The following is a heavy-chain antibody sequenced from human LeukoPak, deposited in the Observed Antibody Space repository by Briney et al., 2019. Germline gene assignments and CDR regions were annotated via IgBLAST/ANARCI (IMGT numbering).Heavy chain of an antibody. Sequence: SQTLSLTCAISGDSVSGNRATWNWLRQSPSRGLEWLGRIYYRSKWYSDYAVSVKGRITINPDTSKNQFSPLLNSVTPEDTAVYFCGRAEHDWGSDYWGQGTLVTVSS. D-gene: IGHD3-9*01. CDR1: GDSVSGNRAT. CDR3: GRAEHDWGSDY. J-gene: IGHJ4*02. V-gene: IGHV6-1*01. CDR2: IYYRSKWYS.